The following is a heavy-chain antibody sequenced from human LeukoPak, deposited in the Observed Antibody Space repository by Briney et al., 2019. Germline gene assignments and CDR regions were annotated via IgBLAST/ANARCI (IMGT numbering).Heavy chain of an antibody. D-gene: IGHD6-19*01. J-gene: IGHJ4*02. V-gene: IGHV1-69*13. CDR1: GGTFSSYA. Sequence: GASVKLSCKASGGTFSSYAISWVRQAPGQGHEWMGGIIPIFGTANYAQKFQSRVTITADESTSTAYMELSSLRTEDTAVYYCARDRIAVAGTGFFDYWGQGTLVTVSS. CDR3: ARDRIAVAGTGFFDY. CDR2: IIPIFGTA.